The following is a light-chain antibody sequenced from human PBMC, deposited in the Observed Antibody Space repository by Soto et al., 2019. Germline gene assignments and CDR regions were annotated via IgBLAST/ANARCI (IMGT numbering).Light chain of an antibody. CDR1: QSVRSD. J-gene: IGKJ4*01. V-gene: IGKV3-20*01. Sequence: EVVMTQSPATLSVSPGERATLSCWASQSVRSDLAWYQQKPGQTPRLLIYGASSRATGIPDRFSGSGSGTDFTLTISRLEPEDFAVYYCQQYGSSPKLTFGGGTKVDIK. CDR2: GAS. CDR3: QQYGSSPKLT.